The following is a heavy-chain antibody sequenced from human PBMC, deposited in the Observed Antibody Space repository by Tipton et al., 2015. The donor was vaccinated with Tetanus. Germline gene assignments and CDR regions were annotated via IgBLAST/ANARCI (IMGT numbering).Heavy chain of an antibody. CDR3: ARAHCTDGVCNFDF. V-gene: IGHV5-51*01. CDR2: IYPVDSDT. Sequence: VQLVQSGGEVKKPGESLKISCKGSGYIFNNYWIGWVRQKPGKVLEWMGFIYPVDSDTRYSPSFQGQVTISVGKSINTAYLQWSSLKASDTSMFYCARAHCTDGVCNFDFWGQGALVTVAS. D-gene: IGHD2-8*01. J-gene: IGHJ4*02. CDR1: GYIFNNYW.